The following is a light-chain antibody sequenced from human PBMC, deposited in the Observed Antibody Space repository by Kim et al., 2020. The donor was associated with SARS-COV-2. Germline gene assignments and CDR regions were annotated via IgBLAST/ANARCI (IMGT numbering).Light chain of an antibody. CDR1: QSISSW. V-gene: IGKV1-5*03. CDR3: QQYNSYSGT. CDR2: KAS. J-gene: IGKJ2*01. Sequence: ASVGDRVTLTCRASQSISSWLAWYQQKPGKAPKLLIYKASSLESGVPSTFSGSGSGTEFTLTNSSLQPDDFATYYCQQYNSYSGTFGQGTKLEIK.